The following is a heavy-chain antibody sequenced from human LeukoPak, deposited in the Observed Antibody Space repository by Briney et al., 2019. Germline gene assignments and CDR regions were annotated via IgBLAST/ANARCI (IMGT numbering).Heavy chain of an antibody. D-gene: IGHD3-10*01. CDR2: ISGSGGST. V-gene: IGHV3-23*01. J-gene: IGHJ4*02. CDR1: GFTFSSYA. Sequence: GGSLRLSCAASGFTFSSYAMSWVRQAPGKGLEWVSAISGSGGSTYYADSVKGRFTISRDNSKNTLYLQMNSLRAEDTAVYYCAKLDYYGSGSYLQLFDYWGQGTLVTVSS. CDR3: AKLDYYGSGSYLQLFDY.